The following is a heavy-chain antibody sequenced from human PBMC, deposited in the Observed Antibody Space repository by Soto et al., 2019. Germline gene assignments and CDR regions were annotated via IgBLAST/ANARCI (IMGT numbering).Heavy chain of an antibody. Sequence: QVQLVQSGAEVKKPGSSVKVSCKASGGTFSSYAISWVRQAPGQGLEWMGGIIPIFGTANYAQKFQGRVTITADESTSTAYMELSSLISEDTAVYYCARVEALTSYSGSYHYWGQGTLVTVSS. CDR2: IIPIFGTA. V-gene: IGHV1-69*12. D-gene: IGHD1-26*01. CDR3: ARVEALTSYSGSYHY. J-gene: IGHJ4*02. CDR1: GGTFSSYA.